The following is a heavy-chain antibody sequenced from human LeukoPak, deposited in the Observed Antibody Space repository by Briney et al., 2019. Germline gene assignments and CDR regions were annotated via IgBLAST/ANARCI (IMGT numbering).Heavy chain of an antibody. CDR3: ARETPDLWFGELLENDAFDI. V-gene: IGHV3-7*01. CDR1: GFTFSSYW. D-gene: IGHD3-10*01. J-gene: IGHJ3*02. CDR2: IKQDGSEK. Sequence: GGSLRLSCAASGFTFSSYWMSWVRQAPGKGLEWVANIKQDGSEKYYVDSVKGRFTISRDNAKNSLYLQMNSLRAEDTAVYYCARETPDLWFGELLENDAFDIWGQGTMVTVSS.